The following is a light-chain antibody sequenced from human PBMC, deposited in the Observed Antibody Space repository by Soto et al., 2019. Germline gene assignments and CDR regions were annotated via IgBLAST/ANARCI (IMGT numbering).Light chain of an antibody. V-gene: IGLV2-23*01. CDR3: CLYGTSSTYV. J-gene: IGLJ1*01. CDR2: EGS. Sequence: QSALTQPASVSGSPGQSITISCTGTSSDVGSYNLVSWYQHHPGKTPKLMIYEGSRRPSGVSNRFSASKSGNTASLTISGLQAEDEAEYYCCLYGTSSTYVFGSGTKLTVL. CDR1: SSDVGSYNL.